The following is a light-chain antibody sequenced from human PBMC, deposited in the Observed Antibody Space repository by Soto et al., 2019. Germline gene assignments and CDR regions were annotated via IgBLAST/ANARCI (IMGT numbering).Light chain of an antibody. V-gene: IGLV1-44*01. J-gene: IGLJ1*01. CDR2: SNN. Sequence: QSVLTQPPSASGTTGQRITISCSGSSSNIGSYTVNWYQHLPGTAPRLLMYSNNQRPSGVRDRFSGSKSGTSASLAISGVLSEDEADYYCAAWDDSLNGLYVFGTGTKLTVL. CDR1: SSNIGSYT. CDR3: AAWDDSLNGLYV.